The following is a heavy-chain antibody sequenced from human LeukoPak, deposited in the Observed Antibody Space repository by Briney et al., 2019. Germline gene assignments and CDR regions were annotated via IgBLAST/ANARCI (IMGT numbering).Heavy chain of an antibody. CDR3: ARHGSGSTLTL. CDR1: RGSFSGYY. J-gene: IGHJ4*02. CDR2: INHTGST. D-gene: IGHD3-10*01. V-gene: IGHV4-34*01. Sequence: SETLSLTCDVYRGSFSGYYWTWIRQSPGKGLEWIGEINHTGSTNYNPSLKSRVTISVDTSKKQFSLKLSSVTAADTAVYYCARHGSGSTLTLWGQGTLVTVSS.